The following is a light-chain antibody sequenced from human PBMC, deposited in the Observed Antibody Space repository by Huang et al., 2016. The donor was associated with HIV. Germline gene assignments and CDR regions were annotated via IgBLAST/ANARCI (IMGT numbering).Light chain of an antibody. CDR3: QQRSDWPPVT. CDR1: QSIASN. Sequence: EIVLTQSPATLSLSPGERATLSCRASQSIASNLAWYQQRPGQAPRLLIYNASKRAGDSPARFSGTGSGTDFTLTISSLEPEDFAVYYCQQRSDWPPVTFGGGTNVEVK. J-gene: IGKJ4*01. V-gene: IGKV3-11*01. CDR2: NAS.